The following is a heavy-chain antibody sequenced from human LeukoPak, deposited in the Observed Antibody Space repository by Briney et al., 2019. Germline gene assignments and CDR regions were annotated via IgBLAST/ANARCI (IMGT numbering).Heavy chain of an antibody. CDR1: GGTFSSYA. CDR3: ARDGTDGWYWFDP. Sequence: SVKVSCKASGGTFSSYAISWVRQAPGQGLEWMGGIIPIFGTANYAQKFQGRVTITADESTSTAYMELSSLRSEDTAVYYCARDGTDGWYWFDPWGQGTWSPSPQ. J-gene: IGHJ5*02. CDR2: IIPIFGTA. D-gene: IGHD6-19*01. V-gene: IGHV1-69*13.